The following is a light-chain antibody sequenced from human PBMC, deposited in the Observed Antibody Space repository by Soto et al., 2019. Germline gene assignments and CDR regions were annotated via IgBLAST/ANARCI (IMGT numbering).Light chain of an antibody. CDR2: GTS. CDR1: QSVNNRF. Sequence: EIVLTQSPATLSLSPGQRAALSCRASQSVNNRFLAWYQQKSGQAPRLLMSGTSNRATGTPDRFSGSGSGTDFTLTISRLEPEDFAVYYCQQYGSPPITFGQGTRLEIK. J-gene: IGKJ5*01. V-gene: IGKV3-20*01. CDR3: QQYGSPPIT.